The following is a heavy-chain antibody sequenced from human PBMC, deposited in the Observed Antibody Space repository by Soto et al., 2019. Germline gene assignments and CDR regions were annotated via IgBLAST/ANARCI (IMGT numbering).Heavy chain of an antibody. Sequence: EVQLLESGGGLVQPGGSLRLSCAASGFTFSSYAMSWVRQAPGKGLEWVSAISGSGGSTYYADSVKGRFTISRDNSKNTLYLQMNSLRAEDTAVYYCARLSGPRYYYYGMDVWGQGTTVTVSS. J-gene: IGHJ6*02. V-gene: IGHV3-23*01. CDR3: ARLSGPRYYYYGMDV. CDR2: ISGSGGST. CDR1: GFTFSSYA. D-gene: IGHD3-3*01.